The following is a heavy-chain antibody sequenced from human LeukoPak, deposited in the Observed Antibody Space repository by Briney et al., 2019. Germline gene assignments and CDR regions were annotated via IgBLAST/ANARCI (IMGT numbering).Heavy chain of an antibody. CDR2: IYYSGST. V-gene: IGHV4-59*01. J-gene: IGHJ6*02. Sequence: SETLSLTCTVSGGSTSSYYWSWIRQPPGKGLEWIGYIYYSGSTNYNPSLKSRVTISVDTSKNQFSLKLSSVTAADTAVYYCARDNWNYGSSMDVWGQGTTVTVSS. CDR3: ARDNWNYGSSMDV. D-gene: IGHD1-7*01. CDR1: GGSTSSYY.